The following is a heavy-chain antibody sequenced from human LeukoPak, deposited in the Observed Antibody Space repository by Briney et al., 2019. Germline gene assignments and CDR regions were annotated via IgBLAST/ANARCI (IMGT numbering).Heavy chain of an antibody. J-gene: IGHJ4*02. CDR3: ARRIMGATLGFDC. CDR2: VSYSGNT. Sequence: SQTLSLTCTGSGGSISSGSYYWSWIRQPPGKGLEWIGYVSYSGNTHYNPSVKSRVTMSLDTSKNQFSLRLSSVTAADTAVYYCARRIMGATLGFDCWGQGTLVTVSS. CDR1: GGSISSGSYY. V-gene: IGHV4-61*01. D-gene: IGHD1-26*01.